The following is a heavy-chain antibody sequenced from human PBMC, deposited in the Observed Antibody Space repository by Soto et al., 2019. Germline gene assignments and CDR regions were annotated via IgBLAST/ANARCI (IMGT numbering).Heavy chain of an antibody. V-gene: IGHV3-33*01. D-gene: IGHD3-10*01. Sequence: QVQLVESGGGVVQPGRSLRLSCAASGFTFSSYGMHWVRQAPGKGLEWVAVIWYDGSNKYYADSVKGRFTISRDNSKNKLYLQMNSLRAEDTAVYYCARERTGARKYYYYGMDVWGQGTTVTVSS. CDR1: GFTFSSYG. CDR3: ARERTGARKYYYYGMDV. CDR2: IWYDGSNK. J-gene: IGHJ6*02.